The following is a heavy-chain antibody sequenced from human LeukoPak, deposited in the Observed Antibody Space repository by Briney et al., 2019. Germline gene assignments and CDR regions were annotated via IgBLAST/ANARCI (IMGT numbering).Heavy chain of an antibody. D-gene: IGHD6-13*01. Sequence: ASVTVSCKASGYTFTSYGISWVRQAPGQGLEWMGWISAYNGNTNYAQRLQGRVTMTTDTSTSTAYMELRSLRSDDTAVYYCARFGPLSSSWYYFDYWGQGTLVTVSS. V-gene: IGHV1-18*01. J-gene: IGHJ4*02. CDR2: ISAYNGNT. CDR3: ARFGPLSSSWYYFDY. CDR1: GYTFTSYG.